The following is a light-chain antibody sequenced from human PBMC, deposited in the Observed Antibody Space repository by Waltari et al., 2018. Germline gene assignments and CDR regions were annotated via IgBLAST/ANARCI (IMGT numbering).Light chain of an antibody. V-gene: IGLV2-14*01. Sequence: QSALTQPASVSGSPGQSITISCSGTSSDVGGSNYVSWYQQHPGKAPKLMFYDLSKRPSGVSKRFSGSKAGNTASLTISGLQAEDEADYYGSSYTSSSTWVFGGGTKLTVL. J-gene: IGLJ3*02. CDR2: DLS. CDR3: SSYTSSSTWV. CDR1: SSDVGGSNY.